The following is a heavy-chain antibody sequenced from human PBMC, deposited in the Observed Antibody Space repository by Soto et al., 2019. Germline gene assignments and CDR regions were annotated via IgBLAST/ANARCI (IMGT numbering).Heavy chain of an antibody. V-gene: IGHV4-31*03. CDR2: IYYNGNT. Sequence: QVQLQESGPGLVKPSQTLSLTCTVSGGSISSTNSDWSWIRRHPGKGLEWIGYIYYNGNTDYNPSLKSRVTISVDTSKNQFSLKLSSVTAADTAVYYCAGGNISRWYWFDPWGQGTLVTVSS. CDR1: GGSISSTNSD. CDR3: AGGNISRWYWFDP. D-gene: IGHD6-13*01. J-gene: IGHJ5*02.